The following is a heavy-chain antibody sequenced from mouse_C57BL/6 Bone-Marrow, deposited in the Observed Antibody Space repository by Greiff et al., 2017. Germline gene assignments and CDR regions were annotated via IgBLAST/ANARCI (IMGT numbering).Heavy chain of an antibody. Sequence: QVLLQQPGAELVKPGASVKLSCKASGYTFTSYWMHWVKQRPGQGLEWIGMIPPNGGSTNYNEKFKSKATLTVDTSSSTAYMQLSSLTSEDSAVYDCSRWVVWLDYWGQGTTLTVSS. CDR1: GYTFTSYW. CDR3: SRWVVWLDY. V-gene: IGHV1-64*01. CDR2: IPPNGGST. J-gene: IGHJ2*01. D-gene: IGHD1-1*02.